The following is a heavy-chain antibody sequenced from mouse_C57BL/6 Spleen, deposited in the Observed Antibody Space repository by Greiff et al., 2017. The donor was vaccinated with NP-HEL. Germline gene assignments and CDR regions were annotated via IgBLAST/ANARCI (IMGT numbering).Heavy chain of an antibody. J-gene: IGHJ2*01. Sequence: VQLQESGAELVKPGASVKLSCKASGYTFTSYWMQWVKQRPGQGLEWIGEIDPSDSYTNYNQKFKGKATLTVDTSSSTAYMQLSSLTSEDSAVYYCARRVITTVVATDWGQGTTLTVSS. V-gene: IGHV1-50*01. D-gene: IGHD1-1*01. CDR3: ARRVITTVVATD. CDR1: GYTFTSYW. CDR2: IDPSDSYT.